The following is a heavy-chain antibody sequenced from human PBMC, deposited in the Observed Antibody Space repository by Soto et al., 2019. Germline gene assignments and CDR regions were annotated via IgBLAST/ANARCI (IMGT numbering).Heavy chain of an antibody. D-gene: IGHD3-16*01. J-gene: IGHJ3*02. CDR2: ISSDESNE. V-gene: IGHV3-33*01. CDR1: GFTFSSSV. CDR3: ARGLIKLAGGAFDI. Sequence: PGGSLRLSCAAYGFTFSSSVVHWVRQAPGKGLEWVAVISSDESNEDYADSVKGRFSISRDNSKNTLYLQMSSLRADDTAVYYCARGLIKLAGGAFDIWGQGIMVT.